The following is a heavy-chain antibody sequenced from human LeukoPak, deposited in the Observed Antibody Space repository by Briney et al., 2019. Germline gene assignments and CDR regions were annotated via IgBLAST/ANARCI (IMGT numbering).Heavy chain of an antibody. CDR3: ARVYSSSFDY. D-gene: IGHD6-13*01. V-gene: IGHV4-59*12. CDR1: GGSISSYY. Sequence: SETLSLTCTVSGGSISSYYWSWIRQPPGKGLEWIGNTYYSGSTNYKPSLKSRVTISVDTSKNQFSLKLSSVTAADTAVYYCARVYSSSFDYWGQGTLVTVSS. J-gene: IGHJ4*02. CDR2: TYYSGST.